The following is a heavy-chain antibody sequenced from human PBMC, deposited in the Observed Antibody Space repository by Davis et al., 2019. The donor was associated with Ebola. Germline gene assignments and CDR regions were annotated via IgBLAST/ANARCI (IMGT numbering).Heavy chain of an antibody. CDR3: AKAPTTVTTTIYNYNGMDV. V-gene: IGHV1-69*13. Sequence: SVKVSCKASGYAFSNYGLNWVRQAPGQGLEWMGGIIPIFDTANYAQNFQDRVTITADEASSTAYMELSSLRSEDTAVYYCAKAPTTVTTTIYNYNGMDVWGQGTTVTVSS. D-gene: IGHD4-17*01. CDR2: IIPIFDTA. J-gene: IGHJ6*02. CDR1: GYAFSNYG.